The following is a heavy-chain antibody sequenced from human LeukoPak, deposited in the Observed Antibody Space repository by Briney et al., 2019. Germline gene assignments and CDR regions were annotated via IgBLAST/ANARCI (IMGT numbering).Heavy chain of an antibody. CDR2: IYTGGTT. V-gene: IGHV3-66*01. CDR1: GFSVTSNH. CDR3: ARDSSSYYFDY. Sequence: GGSLRLSCAASGFSVTSNHMNWVRQAPGKGLEWVSIIYTGGTTHYADSLNDRFTISRDDSINTLYPQINSLRAEDTAVYYCARDSSSYYFDYWGQGTLVTVSS. D-gene: IGHD6-6*01. J-gene: IGHJ4*02.